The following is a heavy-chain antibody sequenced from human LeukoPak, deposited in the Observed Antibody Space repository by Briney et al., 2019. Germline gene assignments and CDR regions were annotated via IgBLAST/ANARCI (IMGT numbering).Heavy chain of an antibody. CDR2: INHSGST. Sequence: SGTLSLTCGVSGGSITSTNYWTWVRQPPGKGLEWIGEINHSGSTNYNPSLKSRVTISVDTSKNQFSLKLSSVTAADTAVYYCASLNWNRRYGMDVWGQGTTVTVSS. J-gene: IGHJ6*02. CDR3: ASLNWNRRYGMDV. D-gene: IGHD1-20*01. CDR1: GGSITSTNY. V-gene: IGHV4-4*02.